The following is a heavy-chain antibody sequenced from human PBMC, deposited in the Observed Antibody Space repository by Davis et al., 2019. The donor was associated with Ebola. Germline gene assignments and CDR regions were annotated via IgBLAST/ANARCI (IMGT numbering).Heavy chain of an antibody. CDR1: GGSISSSSYY. CDR2: IYYSGST. J-gene: IGHJ4*02. V-gene: IGHV4-39*01. Sequence: GSLRFSCTVSGGSISSSSYYWGWIRQPPGKGLEWIGSIYYSGSTYYNPSLKSRLTISVDTSKNQFSLKLSSVTAADTAVYYCARITIFGVVQDWGQGTLVTVSS. D-gene: IGHD3-3*01. CDR3: ARITIFGVVQD.